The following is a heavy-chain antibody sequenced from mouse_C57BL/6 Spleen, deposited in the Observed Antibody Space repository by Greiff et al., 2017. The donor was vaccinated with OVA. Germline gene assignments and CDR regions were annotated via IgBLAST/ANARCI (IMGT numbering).Heavy chain of an antibody. CDR1: GFTFSDYG. V-gene: IGHV5-17*01. CDR2: ISSGSSTI. Sequence: EVKLVESGGGLVKPGGSLKLSCAASGFTFSDYGMHWVRQAPEKGLEWVAYISSGSSTIYYADTVKGRFTISRDNAKNTLFLQMTSLRSEDTDMYYCARSSYYYGSSQFAYWGQGTLVTVSA. D-gene: IGHD1-1*01. CDR3: ARSSYYYGSSQFAY. J-gene: IGHJ3*01.